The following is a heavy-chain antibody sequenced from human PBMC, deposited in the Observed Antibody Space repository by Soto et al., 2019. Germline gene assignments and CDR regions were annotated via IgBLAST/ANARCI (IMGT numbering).Heavy chain of an antibody. J-gene: IGHJ4*01. D-gene: IGHD1-1*01. Sequence: EVQLLESGGGVVQPGGSLRLSCAASGFTLSNYGIGWVRLTPGKGLEWVAGARGRAYNTYYADAVKGQCTFTRYKYKETVFLHMNSLRLKDTDIDYCAKVMDLFIYVIPASTGSFDFWGHGTLVTVSS. CDR1: GFTLSNYG. V-gene: IGHV3-23*01. CDR2: ARGRAYNT. CDR3: AKVMDLFIYVIPASTGSFDF.